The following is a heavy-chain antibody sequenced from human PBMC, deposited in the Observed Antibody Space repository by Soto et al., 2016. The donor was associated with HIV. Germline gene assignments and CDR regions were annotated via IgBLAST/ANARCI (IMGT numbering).Heavy chain of an antibody. CDR1: GFTVSNDY. J-gene: IGHJ6*02. CDR2: IHTGGTT. Sequence: EDQLVESGGGLVQPGGSLRLSCAASGFTVSNDYMNWVRQAPGKGLEWVSIIHTGGTTYYADTVKGRFTISRDGYRNTVYLQMNSLRAEDTAVYYCARDKYIAYGMDVWGQGTTVIVSS. D-gene: IGHD2-15*01. V-gene: IGHV3-66*01. CDR3: ARDKYIAYGMDV.